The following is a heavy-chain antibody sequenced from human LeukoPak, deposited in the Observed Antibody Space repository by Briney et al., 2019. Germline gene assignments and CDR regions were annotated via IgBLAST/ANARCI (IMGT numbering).Heavy chain of an antibody. V-gene: IGHV3-21*01. Sequence: GGSLRLSCAASAFSLNAYNMNWVRQAPGKGLEWVSSISYTGTYIYYADSVKGRFTISRDNSKNTLYLQMNSLRAEDTAVYYCAKDPEMATGLDFDYWGQGTLVTVSS. CDR1: AFSLNAYN. CDR3: AKDPEMATGLDFDY. J-gene: IGHJ4*02. D-gene: IGHD5-24*01. CDR2: ISYTGTYI.